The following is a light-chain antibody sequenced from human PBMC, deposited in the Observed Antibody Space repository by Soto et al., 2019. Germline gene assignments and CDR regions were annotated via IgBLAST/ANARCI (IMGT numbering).Light chain of an antibody. CDR3: QQYGSSPQT. J-gene: IGKJ1*01. Sequence: EILITQSPATLSVSPGERATLSCRASQSVSSSYLAWYQQKPGQAPRLLIYGASSRATGIPDRFSGSGSGTDFTLTISRLEPEDFAVYYCQQYGSSPQTFGQGTKVDIK. CDR2: GAS. CDR1: QSVSSSY. V-gene: IGKV3-20*01.